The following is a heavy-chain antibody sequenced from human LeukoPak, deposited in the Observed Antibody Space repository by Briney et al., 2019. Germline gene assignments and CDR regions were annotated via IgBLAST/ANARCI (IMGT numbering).Heavy chain of an antibody. CDR1: GGSISSYY. V-gene: IGHV4-59*12. CDR3: ARDSVVRGVFGMDV. J-gene: IGHJ6*02. Sequence: SETLSLTCTVSGGSISSYYWSWIRQPPGKGLEWIGYIYYSGSTNYNPSLKSRVTISVDTSKNQFSLKLSSVTAADTAVYYCARDSVVRGVFGMDVWDQGTTVTVSS. CDR2: IYYSGST. D-gene: IGHD3-10*01.